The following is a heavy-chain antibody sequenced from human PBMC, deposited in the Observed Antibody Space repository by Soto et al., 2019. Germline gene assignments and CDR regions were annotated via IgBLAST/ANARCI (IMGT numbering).Heavy chain of an antibody. CDR1: GGSFSGYY. Sequence: SETLSLTCAVYGGSFSGYYWSWIRQPPGKGLEWIGEINHSGSTNYNPSLKSRVTISVDTSKNQFSLKLSSVTAADTAVYYCARDKDLSSTTSGGMDVWGQGTTVTVSS. V-gene: IGHV4-34*01. D-gene: IGHD2-2*01. CDR3: ARDKDLSSTTSGGMDV. CDR2: INHSGST. J-gene: IGHJ6*02.